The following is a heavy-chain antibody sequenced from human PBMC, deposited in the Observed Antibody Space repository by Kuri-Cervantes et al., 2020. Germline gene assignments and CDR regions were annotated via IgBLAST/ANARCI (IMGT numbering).Heavy chain of an antibody. CDR3: ARYTGDYVWGSYPGYFDY. V-gene: IGHV4-59*01. J-gene: IGHJ4*02. Sequence: SETLSLTCTVSGGSISSYYWSWIRQPPGKGLEWIGYIYYSGSTNYNPSLKSRATISVDTSKNQFSLKLSSVTAADTAVYYCARYTGDYVWGSYPGYFDYWGQGTLVTVSS. CDR1: GGSISSYY. CDR2: IYYSGST. D-gene: IGHD3-16*02.